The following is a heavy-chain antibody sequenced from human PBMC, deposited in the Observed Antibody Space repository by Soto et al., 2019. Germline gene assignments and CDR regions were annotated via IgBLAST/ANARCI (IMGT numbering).Heavy chain of an antibody. CDR2: INPSGGST. V-gene: IGHV1-46*01. CDR1: GYTFTSYY. Sequence: GASAKVCCKASGYTFTSYYMHWVRQAPGQGLEWMGIINPSGGSTSYAQKFQGRVTMTRDTSTSTVYMELSSLRSEDMAVYYCAREGLRFLEWLLSDYYYGMDVWGQGTTVTVSS. J-gene: IGHJ6*02. D-gene: IGHD3-3*01. CDR3: AREGLRFLEWLLSDYYYGMDV.